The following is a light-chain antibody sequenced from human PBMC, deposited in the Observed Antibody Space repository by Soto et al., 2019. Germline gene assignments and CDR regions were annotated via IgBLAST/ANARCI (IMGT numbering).Light chain of an antibody. CDR2: GAS. CDR1: QSVSSN. J-gene: IGKJ5*01. CDR3: QQYNNWPPIT. Sequence: EIVLTQSPGTLSLSPGERATLSFSASQSVSSNYLAWYQQKPGQAPRLLIYGASTRATGIPARFSGSGSGTEFTLTISSLQSEDFAVYYCQQYNNWPPITFGQGTRLEI. V-gene: IGKV3-15*01.